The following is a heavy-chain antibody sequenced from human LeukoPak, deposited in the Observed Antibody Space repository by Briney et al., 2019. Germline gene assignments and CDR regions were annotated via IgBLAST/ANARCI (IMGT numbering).Heavy chain of an antibody. V-gene: IGHV3-23*01. CDR3: AKVVRYYDFWSGYDWFDP. J-gene: IGHJ5*02. CDR1: GFTFSSYA. CDR2: ISGSGGST. Sequence: PGGSLRLPCAASGFTFSSYAMSWVRQAPGKGLEWVSAISGSGGSTYYADSVKGRFTISRDNSKNTLYLQMNSLRAEDTAVYYCAKVVRYYDFWSGYDWFDPWGQGTLVTVSS. D-gene: IGHD3-3*01.